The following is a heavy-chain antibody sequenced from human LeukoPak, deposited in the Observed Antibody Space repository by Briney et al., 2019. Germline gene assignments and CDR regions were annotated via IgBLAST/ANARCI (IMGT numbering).Heavy chain of an antibody. CDR1: GGSISSYY. CDR2: IYTSGST. D-gene: IGHD3-10*01. V-gene: IGHV4-4*07. J-gene: IGHJ5*02. CDR3: ARAGSITMVRGVITGWSWFDP. Sequence: SETLSLTCTVSGGSISSYYWSWIRQPAWKGLEWIGRIYTSGSTNYNPSLKSRVTMSVDTSKNQFSLKLSSVTAADTAVYYCARAGSITMVRGVITGWSWFDPWGQGTLVTVSS.